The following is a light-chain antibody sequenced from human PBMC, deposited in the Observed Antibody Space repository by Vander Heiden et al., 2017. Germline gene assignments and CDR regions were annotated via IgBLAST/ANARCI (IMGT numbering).Light chain of an antibody. V-gene: IGKV3-11*01. CDR1: QSVSSS. CDR3: QQRSNWPLT. CDR2: EAS. Sequence: ELVLTQSPAPLSLSPGERPNLSCRASQSVSSSVAWYQQKPGQATRLLIYEASNRATGIPARFSGSGSGTDFTLTISSLEPEDFAVYYCQQRSNWPLTFGGGTKVEIK. J-gene: IGKJ4*01.